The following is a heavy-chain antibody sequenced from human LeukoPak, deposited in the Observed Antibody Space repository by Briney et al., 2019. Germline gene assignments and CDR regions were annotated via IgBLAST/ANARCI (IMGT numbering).Heavy chain of an antibody. V-gene: IGHV3-48*03. CDR3: ARDPALLWFGELLHYYYGMDV. CDR2: ISSSGSTI. J-gene: IGHJ6*04. D-gene: IGHD3-10*01. CDR1: GFTFSSYE. Sequence: PGGSQRLSSAASGFTFSSYEMNWVRQAPGKGLEWVSYISSSGSTIYYADSVKGRFTISRDSAKNSLYLQMNSLRAEDTAVYYCARDPALLWFGELLHYYYGMDVWGKGTTVTVSS.